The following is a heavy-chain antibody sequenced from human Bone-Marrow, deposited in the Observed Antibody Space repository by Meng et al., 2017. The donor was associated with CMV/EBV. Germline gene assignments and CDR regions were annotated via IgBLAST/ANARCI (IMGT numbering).Heavy chain of an antibody. CDR1: GYTFTSYG. Sequence: ASVKVSCKASGYTFTSYGISWVRQAPGQGLEWMGWISPYSGNTRYAQKLQGRVTMTTDTSTSTAYMELRSLRSDDTAVYYCARDSYTSSWYEYWGQGALVTVSS. D-gene: IGHD6-13*01. CDR2: ISPYSGNT. V-gene: IGHV1-18*01. J-gene: IGHJ4*02. CDR3: ARDSYTSSWYEY.